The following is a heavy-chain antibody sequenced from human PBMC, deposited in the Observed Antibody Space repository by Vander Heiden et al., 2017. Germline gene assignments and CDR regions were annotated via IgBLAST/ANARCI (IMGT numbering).Heavy chain of an antibody. V-gene: IGHV3-7*01. J-gene: IGHJ6*02. Sequence: EVQLVEAGGGLVQPGGPLRPSLAASGFTFSNTWMSWVRQAPGKGLEWVANIKQDGSAKNYMDSVKGRFTVSRNNAENSLFLQMSSLRDEDTAVYYCAKNGGAHGMDVWGQGTTVTVSS. CDR2: IKQDGSAK. D-gene: IGHD4-17*01. CDR1: GFTFSNTW. CDR3: AKNGGAHGMDV.